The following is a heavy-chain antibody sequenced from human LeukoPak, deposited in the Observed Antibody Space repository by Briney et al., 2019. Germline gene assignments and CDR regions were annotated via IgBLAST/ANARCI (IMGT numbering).Heavy chain of an antibody. CDR1: GGSISSGGYY. CDR3: ARAFEYSSSPVDY. J-gene: IGHJ4*02. V-gene: IGHV4-30-2*01. Sequence: SETLSLTCTVSGGSISSGGYYWSWIRQPPGKGLEWIGYIYHSGSTYYNPSLKSRVTISVDRSKNQFSLKLSSVTAADTAVYYCARAFEYSSSPVDYWGQGTLVTVSS. CDR2: IYHSGST. D-gene: IGHD6-6*01.